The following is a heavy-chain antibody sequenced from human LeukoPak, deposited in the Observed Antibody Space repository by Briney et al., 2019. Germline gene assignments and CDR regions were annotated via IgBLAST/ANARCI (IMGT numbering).Heavy chain of an antibody. Sequence: SETLSLTCTLSGGSISSYYWSWIRQPAGKGLEWIGRTYTSGSTNYNPSLKSRVTMSVDTSKNQFSLKLSSVTGADTAVYYCARDQGGTEDYDFWSGYSDWFDPWGQGTLVTVSS. V-gene: IGHV4-4*07. CDR1: GGSISSYY. CDR2: TYTSGST. CDR3: ARDQGGTEDYDFWSGYSDWFDP. J-gene: IGHJ5*02. D-gene: IGHD3-3*01.